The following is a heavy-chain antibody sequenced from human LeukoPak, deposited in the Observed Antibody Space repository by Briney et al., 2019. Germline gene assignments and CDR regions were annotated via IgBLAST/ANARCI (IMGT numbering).Heavy chain of an antibody. CDR3: ARTVTTYWYFDL. CDR1: GFTFSSYS. J-gene: IGHJ2*01. D-gene: IGHD4-17*01. V-gene: IGHV3-48*01. CDR2: ISSSSSTK. Sequence: PGGSLRLSCAASGFTFSSYSMNWVRQAPGKGLEWVSYISSSSSTKYYADSVKGRFTISRDNAKNSLYLQMNSLRADDTAVYYCARTVTTYWYFDLWGRGTLVTVSS.